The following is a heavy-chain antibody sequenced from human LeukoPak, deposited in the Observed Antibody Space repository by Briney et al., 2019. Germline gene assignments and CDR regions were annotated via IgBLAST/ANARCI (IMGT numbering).Heavy chain of an antibody. Sequence: PGGSLRLSCAASGFTFSSYWMHWVRHAPGKGLVWVSRINSDGSNTNYADSVKGRLTISRDNAKNTLYLQMNSLRAEDTAVYYCASSRYSGSYFDYWGQGTLVTVSS. CDR1: GFTFSSYW. J-gene: IGHJ4*02. D-gene: IGHD1-26*01. CDR2: INSDGSNT. CDR3: ASSRYSGSYFDY. V-gene: IGHV3-74*01.